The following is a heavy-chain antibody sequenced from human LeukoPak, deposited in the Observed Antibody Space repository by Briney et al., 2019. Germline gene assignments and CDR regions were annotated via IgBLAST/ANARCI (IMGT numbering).Heavy chain of an antibody. CDR3: VRHSDSGSYRTYGFDI. Sequence: SETLSLTCAVYGGSFSDYYWTWIRQPPGKGLEWIGEINHSGSTNYNPSLKSRVTISVDTSKNQFSLKLSSVTAADTAVYYCVRHSDSGSYRTYGFDIWGPGTMVTVSS. CDR2: INHSGST. J-gene: IGHJ3*02. D-gene: IGHD3-10*01. CDR1: GGSFSDYY. V-gene: IGHV4-34*01.